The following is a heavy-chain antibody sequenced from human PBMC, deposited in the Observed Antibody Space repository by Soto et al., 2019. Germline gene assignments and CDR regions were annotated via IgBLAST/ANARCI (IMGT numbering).Heavy chain of an antibody. D-gene: IGHD6-19*01. CDR3: ARSSSSNPGANFDY. J-gene: IGHJ4*02. CDR1: GFTFSSYS. CDR2: ISSSSSYI. V-gene: IGHV3-21*01. Sequence: PGGSLRLSCAASGFTFSSYSMNWVRQAPGKGLEWVSSISSSSSYIYYADSVKGRFTISRDNAKNSLYLQMNSLRAEDTAVYYCARSSSSNPGANFDYWGQGTLVPVSS.